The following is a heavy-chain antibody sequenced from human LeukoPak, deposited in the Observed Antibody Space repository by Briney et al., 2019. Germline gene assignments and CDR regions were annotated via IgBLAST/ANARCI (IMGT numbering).Heavy chain of an antibody. CDR2: ISSRSSYI. V-gene: IGHV3-21*01. D-gene: IGHD3-22*01. CDR1: GFTFSSYS. CDR3: ARDSRSITMIVVAVDAFDI. Sequence: PGGSLRLSCAASGFTFSSYSMNWVRQAPGKGLEWVSSISSRSSYIYYADSVKGRFAIFRDNAKNSLYLQMNSLRAEDTAVYYCARDSRSITMIVVAVDAFDIWGQGTMVTVSS. J-gene: IGHJ3*02.